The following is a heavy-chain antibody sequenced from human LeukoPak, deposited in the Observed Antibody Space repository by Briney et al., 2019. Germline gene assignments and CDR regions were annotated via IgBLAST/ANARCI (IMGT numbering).Heavy chain of an antibody. CDR2: LNPNSGGT. V-gene: IGHV1-2*02. D-gene: IGHD4-17*01. CDR1: GYTFTGYY. Sequence: ASVKVSCKASGYTFTGYYMHWVRQAPGQGLEWKGWLNPNSGGTNYAQKFQGRVTMTRDTSISTAYMELSRLRSDDTAVYYCARDLTTVKYAFDIWGQGTMVTVSS. J-gene: IGHJ3*02. CDR3: ARDLTTVKYAFDI.